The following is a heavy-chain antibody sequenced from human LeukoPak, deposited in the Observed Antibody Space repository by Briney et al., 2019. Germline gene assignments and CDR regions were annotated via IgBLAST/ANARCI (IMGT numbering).Heavy chain of an antibody. J-gene: IGHJ6*03. CDR3: ARGKPYYYYYYMDV. V-gene: IGHV4-39*01. CDR2: IYYSGST. CDR1: GGSISSSSYY. Sequence: SETLSLTCTVSGGSISSSSYYWGWIRQPPGKGLEWIGSIYYSGSTYYNPSLKSRVTISVDTSKNQFSLKLSSVTAADTAVYYCARGKPYYYYYYMDVWGKGTTVTVSS.